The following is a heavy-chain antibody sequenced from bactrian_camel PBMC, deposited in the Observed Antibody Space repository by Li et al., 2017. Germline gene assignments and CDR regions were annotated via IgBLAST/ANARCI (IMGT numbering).Heavy chain of an antibody. D-gene: IGHD2*01. Sequence: DVQLVESGGGPVQAGESLRLSCKTSGYTYSSYCMGWFRQAPGKEREGVAVIDSDGLAKYADSVKGRFTISQDNAKNTLYLQMNSLKPEDTAMYYCAAGGGNGAFCYTGERSMDYWGQGTQVTVS. CDR2: IDSDGLA. V-gene: IGHV3S10*01. J-gene: IGHJ4*01. CDR1: GYTYSSYC. CDR3: AAGGGNGAFCYTGERSMDY.